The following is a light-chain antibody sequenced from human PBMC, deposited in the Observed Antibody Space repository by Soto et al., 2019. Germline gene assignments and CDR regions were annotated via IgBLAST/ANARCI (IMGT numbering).Light chain of an antibody. CDR2: GAS. V-gene: IGKV3-20*01. CDR3: QQYGNSPLT. J-gene: IGKJ4*01. Sequence: EIFLTQSPGTLSLSPWEIATLSCRASQSVRSSYFAWYQQKPGQAPRLLIFGASTRAPGIPDRFSGSGSGTDFTLTISKLEPEDFALFYCQQYGNSPLTFGGGTKVDI. CDR1: QSVRSSY.